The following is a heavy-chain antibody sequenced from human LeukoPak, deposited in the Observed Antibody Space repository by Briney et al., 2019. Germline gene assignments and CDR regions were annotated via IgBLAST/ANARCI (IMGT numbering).Heavy chain of an antibody. CDR1: GYSFTSYW. D-gene: IGHD6-13*01. CDR2: IDPSESYT. CDR3: ARHHSSNWRGFDP. V-gene: IGHV5-10-1*01. Sequence: GESLKISCKGSGYSFTSYWITWVRQMPGKGLEWMGRIDPSESYTNYSPYFQGDVTISADKSISTAYLQWSSLKASDTAMYYCARHHSSNWRGFDPWGQGTLVTVSS. J-gene: IGHJ5*02.